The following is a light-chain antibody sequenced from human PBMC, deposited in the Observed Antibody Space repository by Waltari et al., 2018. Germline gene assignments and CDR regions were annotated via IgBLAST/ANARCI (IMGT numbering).Light chain of an antibody. Sequence: QSALTQPPSVSKSPGQSVTISCTGSSSDIGGYNGVSWYQQHSDTAPRLLIYEDYNRPSVVSGRFSGSKSGNTASLTISWLQTDDEADYYCASYRSWGTLLFGGGTRLTVL. J-gene: IGLJ2*01. CDR1: SSDIGGYNG. CDR3: ASYRSWGTLL. V-gene: IGLV2-18*02. CDR2: EDY.